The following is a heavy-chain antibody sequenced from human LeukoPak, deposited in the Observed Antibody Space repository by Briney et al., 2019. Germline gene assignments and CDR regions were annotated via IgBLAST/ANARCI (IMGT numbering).Heavy chain of an antibody. D-gene: IGHD4-23*01. Sequence: GGPLRLSCAASGFTFSSYAMHWVRQAPGKGLEWVAVISYDGSNKYYADSVKGRFTISRDNSKNTLYLQMNSLRAEDTAVYYCARSGNSALGYFDYWGQGTLVTVSS. V-gene: IGHV3-30-3*01. CDR2: ISYDGSNK. CDR3: ARSGNSALGYFDY. J-gene: IGHJ4*02. CDR1: GFTFSSYA.